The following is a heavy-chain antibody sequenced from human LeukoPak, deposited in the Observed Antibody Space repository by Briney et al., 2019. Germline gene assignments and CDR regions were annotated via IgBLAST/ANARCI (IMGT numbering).Heavy chain of an antibody. D-gene: IGHD3-22*01. V-gene: IGHV4-39*07. CDR1: GGSISSSSYY. CDR3: VGTLDYYDSSGYYSFDY. Sequence: SETLSLTCTVSGGSISSSSYYWGWIRQPPGKGLEWIGSIYYSGSTYYNPSLKSRVTISVDTSKNQFSLKLSSVTAADTAVYYCVGTLDYYDSSGYYSFDYWGQGTLVTVSS. CDR2: IYYSGST. J-gene: IGHJ4*02.